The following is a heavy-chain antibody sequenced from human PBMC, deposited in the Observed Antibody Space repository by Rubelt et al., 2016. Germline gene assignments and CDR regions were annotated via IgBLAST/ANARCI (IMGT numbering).Heavy chain of an antibody. CDR1: GFTFSSYS. V-gene: IGHV3-48*01. CDR3: TTWGRYGTIFGVVASQIDY. J-gene: IGHJ4*02. Sequence: PGGSLRLSCAASGFTFSSYSMNWVRQAPGKGLEWVSYISSSSSTIYYADSVKGRFTISRDNSKNTLYLQMNSLKTEDTAVYYCTTWGRYGTIFGVVASQIDYWGQGTLVTVSS. CDR2: ISSSSSTI. D-gene: IGHD3-3*01.